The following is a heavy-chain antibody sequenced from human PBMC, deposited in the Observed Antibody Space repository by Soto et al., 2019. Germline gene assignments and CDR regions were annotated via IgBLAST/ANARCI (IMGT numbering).Heavy chain of an antibody. V-gene: IGHV3-48*01. CDR2: INSAGSII. J-gene: IGHJ3*02. D-gene: IGHD3-9*01. Sequence: EVQLVQSGGALVQPGGSLRLSCAASGFTPSRLSMNWVRQAPGKGLEWISYINSAGSIIYYADSVKGRFTISRDNAKNSLYLQMNSLRAEDTAVYCATGTDFGWLDNPNHALDIWGQGTMVTVSS. CDR3: TGTDFGWLDNPNHALDI. CDR1: GFTPSRLS.